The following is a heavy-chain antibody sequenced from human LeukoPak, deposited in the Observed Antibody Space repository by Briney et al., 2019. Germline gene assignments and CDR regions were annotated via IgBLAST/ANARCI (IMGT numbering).Heavy chain of an antibody. CDR1: GYTFTSYY. J-gene: IGHJ5*02. V-gene: IGHV1-46*01. Sequence: ASVKVSCKASGYTFTSYYMHWVRQAPGQGLEWMGIINPSGGGTSYAQKFQGRVTMTRDMSTSTVYMELSSLRSEDTAVYYCARGYCSGGSCFRNWFDPWGQGTLVTVSS. D-gene: IGHD2-15*01. CDR3: ARGYCSGGSCFRNWFDP. CDR2: INPSGGGT.